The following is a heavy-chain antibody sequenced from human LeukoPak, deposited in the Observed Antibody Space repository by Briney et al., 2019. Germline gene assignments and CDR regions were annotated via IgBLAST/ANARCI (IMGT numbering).Heavy chain of an antibody. J-gene: IGHJ4*02. CDR3: ARGYSSGWYGGQ. CDR1: GFIVSNYY. CDR2: IYSGGGT. V-gene: IGHV3-66*01. D-gene: IGHD6-19*01. Sequence: PGGSLRLSCAASGFIVSNYYMSWVRQAPGKGLEWVSVIYSGGGTHYTDSMKGRSTISRDNSKNTLYLQVNSLRVEDTAVYYCARGYSSGWYGGQWGQGTLVTVSS.